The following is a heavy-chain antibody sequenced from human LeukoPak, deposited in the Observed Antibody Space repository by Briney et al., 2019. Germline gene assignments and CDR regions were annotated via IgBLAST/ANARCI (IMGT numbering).Heavy chain of an antibody. D-gene: IGHD2-8*01. CDR3: ARSIHCTNGVCFGYYYYYGMDV. V-gene: IGHV1-69*04. CDR2: IIPILGIA. Sequence: SVKVSCKASGGTFSSYAISWVRQAPGQGLEWMGRIIPILGIANYAQKFQGRVTITADKSTSTAYMELSSLRSEDTAVYYCARSIHCTNGVCFGYYYYYGMDVWGQGTTVTVSS. CDR1: GGTFSSYA. J-gene: IGHJ6*02.